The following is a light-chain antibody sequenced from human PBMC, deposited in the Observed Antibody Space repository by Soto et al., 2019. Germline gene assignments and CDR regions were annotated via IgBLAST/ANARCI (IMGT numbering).Light chain of an antibody. CDR1: QDRSVD. CDR2: SAS. V-gene: IGKV1-27*01. CDR3: QKFNTAPLT. J-gene: IGKJ5*01. Sequence: DIQMTQSPSSLSASVGDRVTITCRASQDRSVDLAWYQQKPGKVPKLLLYSASTLQSGVPSRFSGSGSGTDFTLAISNQQPEDVATYYSQKFNTAPLTFGQGTRLAS.